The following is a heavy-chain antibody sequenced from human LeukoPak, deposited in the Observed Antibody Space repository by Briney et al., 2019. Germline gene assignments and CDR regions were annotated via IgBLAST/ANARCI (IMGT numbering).Heavy chain of an antibody. CDR2: IYYSGYT. CDR3: AREMYYYDSSGSDI. CDR1: GDSISSYY. D-gene: IGHD3-22*01. V-gene: IGHV4-59*01. J-gene: IGHJ3*02. Sequence: SETLSLTCTVSGDSISSYYWSWIRQPPGKGLEGIGYIYYSGYTNYNPSLKSRVTISVDTSKNQFSLNLSSVTAADTAVYYCAREMYYYDSSGSDIWGQGTMVTVSS.